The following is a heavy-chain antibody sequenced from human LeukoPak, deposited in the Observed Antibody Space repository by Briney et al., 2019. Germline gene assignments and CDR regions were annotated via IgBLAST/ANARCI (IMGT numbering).Heavy chain of an antibody. Sequence: SETLSLTCTVSGGSISSGNYYWSWIRQPAGKGLEWIGRISTTGSTNYNPSLKSRVTISVDTSKNQFSLKLSSVTAADTAVYYCAIDTNYYDSSGSYYFDYWGQGTLVTVSS. CDR1: GGSISSGNYY. CDR2: ISTTGST. J-gene: IGHJ4*02. D-gene: IGHD3-22*01. CDR3: AIDTNYYDSSGSYYFDY. V-gene: IGHV4-61*02.